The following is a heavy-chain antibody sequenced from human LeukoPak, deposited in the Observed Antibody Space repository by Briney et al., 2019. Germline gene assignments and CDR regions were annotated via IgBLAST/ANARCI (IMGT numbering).Heavy chain of an antibody. CDR1: GYSFFSNYW. CDR3: ARASRDGYNQNFDY. J-gene: IGHJ4*02. Sequence: GESLKISCKAYGYSFFSNYWIAWVRQMPGKGLEWMGILYPGDSDSRYSPSFQGQVTISADRSINTAYLQWSSLKASDTAMYFCARASRDGYNQNFDYWGQGTLVTVSS. V-gene: IGHV5-51*01. CDR2: LYPGDSDS. D-gene: IGHD5-24*01.